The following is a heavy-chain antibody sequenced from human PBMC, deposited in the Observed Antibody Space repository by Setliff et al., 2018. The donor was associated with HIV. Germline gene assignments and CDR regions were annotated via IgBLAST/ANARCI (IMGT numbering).Heavy chain of an antibody. CDR1: GASISSGDSY. CDR2: IYTSGST. J-gene: IGHJ4*02. V-gene: IGHV4-61*02. D-gene: IGHD6-13*01. CDR3: ARTGYSSSWYLFDY. Sequence: SETLSLTCTVSGASISSGDSYWSWIRQSAEKGLEWIGRIYTSGSTNYNPSLKSRVTMSVDTSKNQFSLKLSSVTAADTAVYYCARTGYSSSWYLFDYWGQGTLVTVSS.